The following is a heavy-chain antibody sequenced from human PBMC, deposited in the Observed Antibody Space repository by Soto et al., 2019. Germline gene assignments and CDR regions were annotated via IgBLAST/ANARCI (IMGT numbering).Heavy chain of an antibody. V-gene: IGHV3-23*01. Sequence: EVQLLESGGDLVQPGGSLRLSCAASGFTFSSYALNWVRQAPGKGLEWVSGSTGSGAGTFYADSVKGRFAISRDNSRKTLYLQMNSLRVEDTAIYYCATDTHSSSRGAFDIWGQGTMVTVSS. CDR3: ATDTHSSSRGAFDI. D-gene: IGHD6-13*01. CDR2: STGSGAGT. J-gene: IGHJ3*02. CDR1: GFTFSSYA.